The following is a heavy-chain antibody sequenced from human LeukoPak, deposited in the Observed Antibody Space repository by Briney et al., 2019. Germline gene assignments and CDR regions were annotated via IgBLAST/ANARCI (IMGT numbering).Heavy chain of an antibody. CDR2: IYPGDYDT. J-gene: IGHJ4*02. CDR3: VRNLGRDFWSGYYDY. D-gene: IGHD3-3*01. CDR1: GYIFTNYW. V-gene: IGHV5-51*01. Sequence: GESLKISCKGSGYIFTNYWIGWVRQMPGKGLGWMGIIYPGDYDTSYSPSFQGQVTISADKSISTAYLQWSSLKASDTARYYCVRNLGRDFWSGYYDYWGQGTLVSVSS.